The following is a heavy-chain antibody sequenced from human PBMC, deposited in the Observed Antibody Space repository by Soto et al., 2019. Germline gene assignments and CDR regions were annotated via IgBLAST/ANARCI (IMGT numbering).Heavy chain of an antibody. CDR1: GGSIRDDY. CDR3: GRVRTTLDFYYYYMDV. V-gene: IGHV4-59*08. D-gene: IGHD2-2*01. Sequence: SETLSLTCTVSGGSIRDDYWSWIRRPPGKAWEGIGYIYYSCSTSYNPSFKRRAAISVGTSNAHFPPKVASCTAAGTAVCFCGRVRTTLDFYYYYMDVWGIGTTVTVSS. J-gene: IGHJ6*03. CDR2: IYYSCST.